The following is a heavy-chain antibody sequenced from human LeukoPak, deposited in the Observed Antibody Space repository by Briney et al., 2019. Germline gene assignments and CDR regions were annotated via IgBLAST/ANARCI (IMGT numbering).Heavy chain of an antibody. V-gene: IGHV3-15*01. CDR2: IKSETDGGTT. Sequence: GGSLRLSCAAYGFSVSNNYMSWVRQAPGKGLEWVGCIKSETDGGTTDYAAPVKGRFTISRDDSKNTLYLQMNSLKTEDTAVYYCTLHPVYGDYAPDYYYYGMDVWGQGTTVTVSS. CDR3: TLHPVYGDYAPDYYYYGMDV. J-gene: IGHJ6*02. CDR1: GFSVSNNY. D-gene: IGHD4-17*01.